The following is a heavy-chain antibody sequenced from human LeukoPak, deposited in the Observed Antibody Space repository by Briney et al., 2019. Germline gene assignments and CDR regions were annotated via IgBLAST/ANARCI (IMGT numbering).Heavy chain of an antibody. CDR3: ARGLTQYDCFDT. Sequence: SQTLSLTCALSGDILSSNSVTWNWIRQSPSRGLEWLGSTYYRSTRYNDYAVSVRGRITTNPDTSKSQFSLHLNSVTPADTAVYYCARGLTQYDCFDTWGQGILVTVSS. CDR2: TYYRSTRYN. J-gene: IGHJ5*02. D-gene: IGHD2-2*01. CDR1: GDILSSNSVT. V-gene: IGHV6-1*01.